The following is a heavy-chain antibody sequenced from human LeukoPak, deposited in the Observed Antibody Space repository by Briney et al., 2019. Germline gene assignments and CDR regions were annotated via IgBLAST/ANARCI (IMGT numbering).Heavy chain of an antibody. CDR3: ASLHAMVRGVSGWFDP. CDR2: IYYSGST. J-gene: IGHJ5*02. Sequence: SQTLSLTCTVSGGSISSSSYYWGWIRQPPGKGLEWIGSIYYSGSTYYNPSLKSRVTISVDTSKNQFSLKLSSVTAADTAVYYCASLHAMVRGVSGWFDPWGQGTLVTVSS. V-gene: IGHV4-39*01. D-gene: IGHD3-10*01. CDR1: GGSISSSSYY.